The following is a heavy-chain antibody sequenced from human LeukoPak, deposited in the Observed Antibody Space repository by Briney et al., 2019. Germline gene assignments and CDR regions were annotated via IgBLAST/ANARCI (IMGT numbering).Heavy chain of an antibody. D-gene: IGHD6-13*01. CDR1: GGTFSSYA. V-gene: IGHV1-69*13. Sequence: SVKVSCKASGGTFSSYAISWVRQAPGQGLEWMGGIIPIFGTAHYAQKFQGRVTITADESTSTAYMELSSLRSEDTAVYYCARDARQQLANWFDPWGQGTLVTVSS. J-gene: IGHJ5*02. CDR3: ARDARQQLANWFDP. CDR2: IIPIFGTA.